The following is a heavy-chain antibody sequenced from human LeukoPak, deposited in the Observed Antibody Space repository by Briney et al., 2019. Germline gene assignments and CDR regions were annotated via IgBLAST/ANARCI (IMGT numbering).Heavy chain of an antibody. D-gene: IGHD6-13*01. Sequence: PGGSLRLSCAASGFTFSSYWMSWVRQAPGKGLEWVANIKQDGSEKYYVDSVKGRFTISRDNAKNSLYLQMNSLRAEDTAVYYRAREIESSSWSYLDYWGQGTLVTVSS. V-gene: IGHV3-7*01. J-gene: IGHJ4*02. CDR3: AREIESSSWSYLDY. CDR2: IKQDGSEK. CDR1: GFTFSSYW.